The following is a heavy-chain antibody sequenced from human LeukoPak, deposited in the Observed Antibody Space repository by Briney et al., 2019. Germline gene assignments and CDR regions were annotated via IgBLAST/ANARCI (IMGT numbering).Heavy chain of an antibody. Sequence: GGSLRLSCAASGFTFSSYAMSWVRQAPGKGLEWVSIIYGSGSTYYADSVKGRFTISRDNSKNTLYLQMNNLRAEDTAVYYCARELWFGEYSWFDPWGQGTLVTVSS. CDR2: IYGSGST. V-gene: IGHV3-53*01. D-gene: IGHD3-10*01. J-gene: IGHJ5*02. CDR3: ARELWFGEYSWFDP. CDR1: GFTFSSYA.